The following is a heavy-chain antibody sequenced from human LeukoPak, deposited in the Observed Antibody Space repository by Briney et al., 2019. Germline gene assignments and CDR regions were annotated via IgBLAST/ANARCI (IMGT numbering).Heavy chain of an antibody. CDR1: GFTFSSYW. D-gene: IGHD6-6*01. CDR2: INTDGSST. J-gene: IGHJ4*02. Sequence: GGSLRLSCAASGFTFSSYWMHWVRQAPGKGLVWVSRINTDGSSTSYADSVKGRFTISRDNAKNTLYVQMNSLRAEDTAVYYCARVAQSIAAPLDYWGQGTLVTVSS. CDR3: ARVAQSIAAPLDY. V-gene: IGHV3-74*01.